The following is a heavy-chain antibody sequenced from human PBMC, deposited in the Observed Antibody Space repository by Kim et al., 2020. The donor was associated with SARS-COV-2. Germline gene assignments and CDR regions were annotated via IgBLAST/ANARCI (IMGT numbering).Heavy chain of an antibody. CDR3: AKDLPVFWTPHQYAMDV. V-gene: IGHV3-30*18. J-gene: IGHJ6*02. Sequence: GGSLRLSCAASGFIFSNYGMHWVRQAPGKGLEWVAVISYDGTTKFYADSVKGRFTISRDNSNNTLYLQMNSLRAEDTAIFYCAKDLPVFWTPHQYAMDVWGRGTTVTVSS. CDR1: GFIFSNYG. CDR2: ISYDGTTK. D-gene: IGHD3-3*01.